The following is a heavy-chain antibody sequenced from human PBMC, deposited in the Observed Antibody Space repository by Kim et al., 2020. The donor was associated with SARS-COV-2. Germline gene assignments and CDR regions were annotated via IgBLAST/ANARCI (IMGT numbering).Heavy chain of an antibody. CDR3: ARARSTVPFDY. V-gene: IGHV4-59*01. D-gene: IGHD4-17*01. Sequence: TNYNPSLKSRVTISVDTSKNQFSLKLSSVTAADTAVYYCARARSTVPFDYWGQGTLVTVSS. J-gene: IGHJ4*02. CDR2: T.